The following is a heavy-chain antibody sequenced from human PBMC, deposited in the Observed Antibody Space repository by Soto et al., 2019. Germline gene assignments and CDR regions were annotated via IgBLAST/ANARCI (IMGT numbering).Heavy chain of an antibody. D-gene: IGHD3-22*01. V-gene: IGHV3-23*01. J-gene: IGHJ3*02. CDR3: PMTRLYDTGTNDYHRDALDI. Sequence: EVQLLESGGGMVEPRGSLKLSCAASGFSFGTYVMNWVRQAPGKGLEWVSGISGSGGRVYSADSVKGRFTISRDNSRNTLYLQMNSLRAEDTAIYYCPMTRLYDTGTNDYHRDALDIWGQGTQVTVSS. CDR2: ISGSGGRV. CDR1: GFSFGTYV.